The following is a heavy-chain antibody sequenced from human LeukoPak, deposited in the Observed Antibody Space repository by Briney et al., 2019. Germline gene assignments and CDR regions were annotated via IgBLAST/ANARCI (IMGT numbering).Heavy chain of an antibody. CDR2: IYHSGST. D-gene: IGHD3-9*01. J-gene: IGHJ5*02. CDR1: GGFISSGGYS. Sequence: PSETLSLTCAVSGGFISSGGYSWSWIRQPPGKGLQWIGYIYHSGSTYYNPSLKSRFTISVARSKNQFSLKLSSVTAADTAVYYCARGERYYDILTGYSGAYWFDPWGQGTLVTVSS. V-gene: IGHV4-30-2*01. CDR3: ARGERYYDILTGYSGAYWFDP.